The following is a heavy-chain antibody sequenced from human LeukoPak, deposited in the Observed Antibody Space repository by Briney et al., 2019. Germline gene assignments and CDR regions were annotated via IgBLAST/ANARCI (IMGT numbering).Heavy chain of an antibody. Sequence: GGSLRLSCAAPGFTFSSYWMSWVRQAPGKGLEWVANIKQDGSEKYYVDSVKGRFTISRDNAKNSLYLQMNSLRAEDTAVYYCARDYAVIGTDAFDIWGQGTMVTVSS. CDR2: IKQDGSEK. CDR1: GFTFSSYW. V-gene: IGHV3-7*01. CDR3: ARDYAVIGTDAFDI. J-gene: IGHJ3*02. D-gene: IGHD6-19*01.